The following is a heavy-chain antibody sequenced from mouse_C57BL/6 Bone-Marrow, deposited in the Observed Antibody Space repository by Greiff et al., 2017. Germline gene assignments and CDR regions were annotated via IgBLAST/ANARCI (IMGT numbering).Heavy chain of an antibody. V-gene: IGHV1-82*01. D-gene: IGHD3-3*01. J-gene: IGHJ2*01. Sequence: VQLQQSGPELVKPGASVKISCKASGYAFSSSWMNWVKQRPGKGLEWIGRIYPGDGDTNYNGKFKGKATLTADKSSSTAYMQLSSLTSEDSAVYFCARGGPPFDYWGQGTTRTVSS. CDR2: IYPGDGDT. CDR3: ARGGPPFDY. CDR1: GYAFSSSW.